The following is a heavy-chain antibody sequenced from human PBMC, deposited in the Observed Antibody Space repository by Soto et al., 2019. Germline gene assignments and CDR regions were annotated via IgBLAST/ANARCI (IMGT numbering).Heavy chain of an antibody. J-gene: IGHJ4*02. V-gene: IGHV4-30-2*01. CDR1: GGSISSGGYS. Sequence: SETLSLTCAVSGGSISSGGYSWSWIRQPPGKGLEWIGYTYHSGSTYYNPSLKSRVTISVDRSKNQFSLKLSSVTAADTAVYYCARVGAAAGLFDYWGQGTLVTVSS. CDR3: ARVGAAAGLFDY. D-gene: IGHD6-13*01. CDR2: TYHSGST.